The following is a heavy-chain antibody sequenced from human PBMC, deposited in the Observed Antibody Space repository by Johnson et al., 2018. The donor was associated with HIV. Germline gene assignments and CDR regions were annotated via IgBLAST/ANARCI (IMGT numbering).Heavy chain of an antibody. CDR3: ASGYFDWLLISAVAFDI. CDR2: ISYDGSNK. Sequence: VQLVESGGGVVQPGRSLRLSCAASGFTFSSYAMHWVRQAPGKGLEWVAVISYDGSNKYYADSVKGRFTISRDNSKNTLYLQMNSLRAEDTAVYYCASGYFDWLLISAVAFDIWGQGTMVTVSS. J-gene: IGHJ3*02. D-gene: IGHD3-9*01. CDR1: GFTFSSYA. V-gene: IGHV3-30*04.